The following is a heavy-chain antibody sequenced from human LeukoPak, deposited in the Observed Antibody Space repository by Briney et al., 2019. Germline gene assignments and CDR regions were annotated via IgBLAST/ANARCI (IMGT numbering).Heavy chain of an antibody. CDR2: ITHSGST. CDR3: ARDGPYEATGSYFDAFDI. CDR1: GGSLSGYY. V-gene: IGHV4-34*01. Sequence: SETLSLTCAVYGGSLSGYYWSWIRQPPGKGLEWIGEITHSGSTSYNPSLKSRVTISIDTSKNQLTLKLTSVTAADTAVYYCARDGPYEATGSYFDAFDIWGQGTMVTVSS. D-gene: IGHD1-26*01. J-gene: IGHJ3*02.